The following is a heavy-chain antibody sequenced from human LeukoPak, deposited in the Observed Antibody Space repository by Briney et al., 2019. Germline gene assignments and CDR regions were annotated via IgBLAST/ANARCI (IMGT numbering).Heavy chain of an antibody. D-gene: IGHD3-10*01. Sequence: ASVKVSXKASGYTFTSYDINWVRQATGQGLEWMGWMNPNSGNTGYAQKFQGRVTMTRNTSISTAYMELSSLRSEDTAVYYCAGPLLWFGELLYLLPWGQGTLVTVSS. CDR3: AGPLLWFGELLYLLP. V-gene: IGHV1-8*02. CDR1: GYTFTSYD. J-gene: IGHJ5*02. CDR2: MNPNSGNT.